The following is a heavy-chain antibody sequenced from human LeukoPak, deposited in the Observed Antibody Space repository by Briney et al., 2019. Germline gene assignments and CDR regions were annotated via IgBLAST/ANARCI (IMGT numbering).Heavy chain of an antibody. CDR2: IYYSGST. D-gene: IGHD3-22*01. J-gene: IGHJ4*02. Sequence: SETLSLTCTVSGGSISSHYWCWIRQPPGKGLEWIGYIYYSGSTDYNPSLKSRVTISVDTSKNQFSLKLSSVTAADTAVYYCARGGGYLDYWGQGTLVTVSS. CDR1: GGSISSHY. V-gene: IGHV4-59*11. CDR3: ARGGGYLDY.